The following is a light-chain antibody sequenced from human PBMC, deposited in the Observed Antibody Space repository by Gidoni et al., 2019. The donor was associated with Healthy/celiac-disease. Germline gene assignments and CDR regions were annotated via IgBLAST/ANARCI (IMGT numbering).Light chain of an antibody. J-gene: IGLJ1*01. CDR2: EVS. CDR1: SSDGGGYNY. V-gene: IGLV2-8*01. CDR3: SSYACSKRV. Sequence: QSALTPPPSAPGSPGQSVTISCTGTSSDGGGYNYVSWYQQHPGKAPNLMIYEVSKRPSGVPDRFSGSKSANAASLTVAGLQAEDEADYYCSSYACSKRVFGTGTKVTVL.